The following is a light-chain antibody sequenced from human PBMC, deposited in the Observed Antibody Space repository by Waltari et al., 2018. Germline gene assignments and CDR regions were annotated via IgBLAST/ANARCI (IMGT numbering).Light chain of an antibody. CDR2: DDT. J-gene: IGLJ2*01. CDR3: QVWISGTDHP. Sequence: SYVLTQPPSVSVAPGQTARITCGGNHIGSQSVHWYQPKPGQAPELVVYDDTDRPSGIPERFSGSNSGNTATLTISRVEAGDEADYYCQVWISGTDHPFGGGTKLTVL. V-gene: IGLV3-21*02. CDR1: HIGSQS.